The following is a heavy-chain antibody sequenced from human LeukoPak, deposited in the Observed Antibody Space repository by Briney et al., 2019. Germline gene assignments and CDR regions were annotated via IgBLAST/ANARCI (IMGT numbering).Heavy chain of an antibody. CDR1: GFTFSSYG. V-gene: IGHV3-21*01. J-gene: IGHJ6*04. Sequence: PGGSLRLSCAASGFTFSSYGMNWVRQAPGKGLEWVSSITSTSSYINYADSVKGRFTISRDNAKNSLYLQMNSLRAEDTAVYYCAELGITMIGGVWGKGTTVTISS. CDR3: AELGITMIGGV. CDR2: ITSTSSYI. D-gene: IGHD3-10*02.